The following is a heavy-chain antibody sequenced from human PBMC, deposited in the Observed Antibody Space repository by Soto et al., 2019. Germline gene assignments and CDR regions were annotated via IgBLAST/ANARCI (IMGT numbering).Heavy chain of an antibody. CDR2: VNSDGSDT. Sequence: GGSLRLSCAVSGFTFSNYWMHWVRQAPGKGLVWVSCVNSDGSDTRYADSVKGRFTISRDNAKNTLHLQMNSLRAEDTAVYYCARASAVTAYYYHHMDVWGQGTTVTVSS. CDR1: GFTFSNYW. V-gene: IGHV3-74*01. J-gene: IGHJ6*02. D-gene: IGHD2-21*02. CDR3: ARASAVTAYYYHHMDV.